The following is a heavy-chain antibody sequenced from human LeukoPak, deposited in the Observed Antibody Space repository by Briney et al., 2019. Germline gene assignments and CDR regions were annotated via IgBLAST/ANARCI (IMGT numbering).Heavy chain of an antibody. V-gene: IGHV4-59*01. Sequence: SETLSLTCTVSGGSISSYYWSWIRQPPGKGLEWIGYIYYSGSTNYNPSLKSRVTISVDTSKNQFSLRLSSVTAADTAVYYCARGYCSGGSCYPDAFDIWGQGTMVTVSS. CDR3: ARGYCSGGSCYPDAFDI. D-gene: IGHD2-15*01. CDR2: IYYSGST. CDR1: GGSISSYY. J-gene: IGHJ3*02.